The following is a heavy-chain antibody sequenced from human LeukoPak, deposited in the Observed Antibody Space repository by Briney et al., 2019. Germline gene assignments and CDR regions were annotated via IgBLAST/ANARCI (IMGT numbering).Heavy chain of an antibody. D-gene: IGHD4-23*01. CDR1: GFTFSSYG. CDR2: IWYDGSNK. V-gene: IGHV3-33*01. Sequence: QPGGPLRLSCAASGFTFSSYGMHWVRQAPGKGLEGVAVIWYDGSNKYYADSVKGRFTISRDNSKNTLYLQMNSLRAEDTAVYYCARDFRTGLRWGFDYWGQGTLVTVSS. CDR3: ARDFRTGLRWGFDY. J-gene: IGHJ4*02.